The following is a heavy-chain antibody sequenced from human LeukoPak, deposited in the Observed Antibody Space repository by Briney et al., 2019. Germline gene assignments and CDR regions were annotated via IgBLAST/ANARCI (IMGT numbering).Heavy chain of an antibody. Sequence: SETLSLTCTVSGGSISSYYWSWIRQPAGKGLEWIGRIYTSGSTNYNPSLKSRVTISVDTSKNQFSLKLSSVTAADTAVYYCARDRPPQYYDFWSGSHGGFDPWGQGTLVTVSS. CDR3: ARDRPPQYYDFWSGSHGGFDP. CDR2: IYTSGST. CDR1: GGSISSYY. J-gene: IGHJ5*02. D-gene: IGHD3-3*01. V-gene: IGHV4-4*07.